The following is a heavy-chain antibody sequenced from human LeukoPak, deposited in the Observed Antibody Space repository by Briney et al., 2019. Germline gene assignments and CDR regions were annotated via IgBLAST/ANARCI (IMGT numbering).Heavy chain of an antibody. CDR1: GGSISSQY. D-gene: IGHD6-13*01. V-gene: IGHV4-59*08. Sequence: SETLSLTCTVSGGSISSQYWSWIRQPPGKGLEWIGYIYYSGSTNYNPSLKSRVTISIDTSKNQFSLNLSSVTAADTAVYYCARRAAGTFDYWGQGTLVTVSS. J-gene: IGHJ4*02. CDR3: ARRAAGTFDY. CDR2: IYYSGST.